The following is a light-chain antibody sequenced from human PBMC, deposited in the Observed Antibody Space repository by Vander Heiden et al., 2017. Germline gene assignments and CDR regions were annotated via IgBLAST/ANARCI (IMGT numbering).Light chain of an antibody. V-gene: IGLV1-40*01. CDR2: RNS. CDR3: QSFDSSLSVV. CDR1: SSNIGAGYD. Sequence: QSVLTQPPSVSGAPGQRVTISCTGSSSNIGAGYDVHWYQQLPGTAPKLLIFRNSNWPSGVPDRFSGSRSGTSASLAITGLQAEDEADYYCQSFDSSLSVVFGGGNKLTFL. J-gene: IGLJ2*01.